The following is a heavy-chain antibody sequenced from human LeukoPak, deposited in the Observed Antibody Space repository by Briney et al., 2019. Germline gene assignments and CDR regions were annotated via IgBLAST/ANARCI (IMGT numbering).Heavy chain of an antibody. Sequence: SETLSLTCTVSGGSISSYYWSWIRQPPGKGLEWIGYIYYSGTTNYNPSLKSRVTISVDTSKNQFSLKLSSVTAADTTVYYCARGRGMGYCSGGSCAFDYWGQGTLVTVSS. V-gene: IGHV4-59*01. CDR2: IYYSGTT. D-gene: IGHD2-15*01. CDR1: GGSISSYY. CDR3: ARGRGMGYCSGGSCAFDY. J-gene: IGHJ4*02.